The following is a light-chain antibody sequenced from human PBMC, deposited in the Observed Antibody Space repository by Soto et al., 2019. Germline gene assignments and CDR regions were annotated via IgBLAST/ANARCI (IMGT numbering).Light chain of an antibody. CDR3: QQRNNWVT. J-gene: IGKJ4*01. CDR1: QSIRNY. Sequence: EIVLTQSPATLSLSPGERATLSCRASQSIRNYLAWYQQKPGQAPRLLIYDASNRATGIPARFSGSGSGTDFILTISRLEPEDSAVYFCQQRNNWVTFGGGSKVEIK. CDR2: DAS. V-gene: IGKV3-11*01.